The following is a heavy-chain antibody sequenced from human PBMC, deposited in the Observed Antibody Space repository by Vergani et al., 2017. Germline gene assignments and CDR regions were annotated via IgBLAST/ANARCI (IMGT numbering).Heavy chain of an antibody. CDR3: AKRARGFWRGYSGGDFDY. Sequence: EVQLLESGGGLVQPGGSLRLSCAASGFTFSSYAMSWVRQAPGKGLEWVSAISGSGGSTYYADSVKGRFTISRDNSKNTLYLQMNSLRAEDTAVYYCAKRARGFWRGYSGGDFDYWGQGTLVTVSS. D-gene: IGHD3-3*01. J-gene: IGHJ4*02. CDR2: ISGSGGST. CDR1: GFTFSSYA. V-gene: IGHV3-23*01.